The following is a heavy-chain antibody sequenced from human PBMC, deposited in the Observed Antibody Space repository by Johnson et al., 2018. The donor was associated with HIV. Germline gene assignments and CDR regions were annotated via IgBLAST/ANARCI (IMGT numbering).Heavy chain of an antibody. Sequence: QVQLVESGGGLVKPGGSLRLSCAASGFTFSDYYMSWIRQAPGKGLEWVAIISYDGNNKYYTDSVKGRFTISRDNAKNSLYLQMNSLRAEDTALYYCAKLPVHPTPGLHRGDAFDSWGQGTMVTGSS. D-gene: IGHD1-14*01. CDR1: GFTFSDYY. CDR3: AKLPVHPTPGLHRGDAFDS. J-gene: IGHJ3*02. V-gene: IGHV3-30*18. CDR2: ISYDGNNK.